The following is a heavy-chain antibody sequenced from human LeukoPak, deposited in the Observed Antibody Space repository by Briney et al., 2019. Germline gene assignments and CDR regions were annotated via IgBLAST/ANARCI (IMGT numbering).Heavy chain of an antibody. V-gene: IGHV4-34*01. CDR1: GVSFSGYY. J-gene: IGHJ4*02. CDR2: INHNGNT. Sequence: SETLSLTCTVYGVSFSGYYWSWIRQPPGKGLEWIGEINHNGNTNYNPSLKSRVTIAVDTSKNQFSLKLSSVTAADTAVYYCASSLSRIMITFGGVIGTNFEHWGQGTLVTVSS. CDR3: ASSLSRIMITFGGVIGTNFEH. D-gene: IGHD3-16*02.